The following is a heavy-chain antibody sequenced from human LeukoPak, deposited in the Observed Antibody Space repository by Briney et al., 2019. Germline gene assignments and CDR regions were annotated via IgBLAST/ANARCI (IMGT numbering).Heavy chain of an antibody. Sequence: PSETLSLTCTVSGGSINSGSAQWGWIRQPPGEGLEWTASIFYSTSTQYNPSLKSRVTMSIVTSKNKFSLNLRSVTAADTAVYYCARLDGDYRHLYGVDVWGQGTTVTVSS. CDR3: ARLDGDYRHLYGVDV. CDR1: GGSINSGSAQ. CDR2: IFYSTST. D-gene: IGHD4-17*01. J-gene: IGHJ6*02. V-gene: IGHV4-39*01.